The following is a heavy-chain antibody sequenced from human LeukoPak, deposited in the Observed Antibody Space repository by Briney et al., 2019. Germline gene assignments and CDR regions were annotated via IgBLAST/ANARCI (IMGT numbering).Heavy chain of an antibody. Sequence: PSESLSLTCTVSGGSISSSSYYWGWIRQPPGKGLEWIGCIYYSGSTYYNPSLKSRVTISVDTSKNQFSLKLSSVTAADTAVYYGARHPGVVEFDYWGQGTLVTVSS. J-gene: IGHJ4*02. V-gene: IGHV4-39*01. CDR2: IYYSGST. CDR3: ARHPGVVEFDY. D-gene: IGHD2-15*01. CDR1: GGSISSSSYY.